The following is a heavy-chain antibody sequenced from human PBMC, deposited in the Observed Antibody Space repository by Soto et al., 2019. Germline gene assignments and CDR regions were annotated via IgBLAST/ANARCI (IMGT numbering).Heavy chain of an antibody. D-gene: IGHD3-22*01. CDR3: AKLPQYYDSTGYTPFDY. CDR2: ISGSGGST. CDR1: GFTFSSYA. J-gene: IGHJ4*02. V-gene: IGHV3-23*01. Sequence: SLRLSCAASGFTFSSYAMSWVRQAPGKGLEWVSAISGSGGSTYYADSVKGRFTISRDNSKNTLYLQMNSLRAEDTAVYYCAKLPQYYDSTGYTPFDYWGQGPLVPVS.